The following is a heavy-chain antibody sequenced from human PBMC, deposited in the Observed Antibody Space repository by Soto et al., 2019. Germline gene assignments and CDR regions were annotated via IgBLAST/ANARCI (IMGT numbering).Heavy chain of an antibody. J-gene: IGHJ4*02. CDR2: IDPSDSYT. CDR3: ARHVWYYDSSGYPTRYFGY. V-gene: IGHV5-10-1*01. Sequence: ESLKLYWRGAGNNFTCYLHSGVRPLPDKCREWMGRIDPSDSYTNYSPSFQGHVTISADKSISTAYLQWSSLKASDTAMYYCARHVWYYDSSGYPTRYFGYWGQGTLVSV. CDR1: GNNFTCYL. D-gene: IGHD3-22*01.